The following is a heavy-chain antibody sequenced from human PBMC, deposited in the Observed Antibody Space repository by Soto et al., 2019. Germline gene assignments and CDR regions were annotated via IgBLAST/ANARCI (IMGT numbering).Heavy chain of an antibody. CDR1: GFTFSSYA. J-gene: IGHJ3*02. V-gene: IGHV3-23*01. Sequence: GSLRLSCAASGFTFSSYAMSWVRQAPGKGLEWVSAISGSGGSTYYADSVKGRFTISRDNSKNTLYLQMNSLRAEDTAVYYCAKSPYYYDSSGYYEYNAFDIWGQGTMVTVSS. CDR3: AKSPYYYDSSGYYEYNAFDI. CDR2: ISGSGGST. D-gene: IGHD3-22*01.